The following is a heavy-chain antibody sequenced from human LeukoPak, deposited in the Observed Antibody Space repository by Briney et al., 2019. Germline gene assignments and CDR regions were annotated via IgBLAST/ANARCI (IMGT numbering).Heavy chain of an antibody. CDR3: ASPPSVDSSSPYYFEY. Sequence: GGSLRLSCAASGFTFSSYSIYWVRQAPGKGLEWVSSISSSSRYINYADSVKGRFTISRDNAKNSLFLQMNSLRAEDTAVYYCASPPSVDSSSPYYFEYWGQGTLVTVSS. CDR2: ISSSSRYI. D-gene: IGHD6-6*01. J-gene: IGHJ4*02. V-gene: IGHV3-21*01. CDR1: GFTFSSYS.